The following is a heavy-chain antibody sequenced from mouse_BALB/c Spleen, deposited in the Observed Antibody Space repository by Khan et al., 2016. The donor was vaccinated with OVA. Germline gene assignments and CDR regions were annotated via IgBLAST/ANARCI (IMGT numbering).Heavy chain of an antibody. CDR1: GFNITDYY. V-gene: IGHV14-1*02. CDR3: ATETARDLHAMDY. CDR2: IDPENGNT. D-gene: IGHD3-2*01. Sequence: VQLMESGAELVRPWALVKLSCTVSGFNITDYYMHWVKQRPEQGLEWIGWIDPENGNTIYDSKFQGKASITADTSSNTAYLQLSSLTSEDTAAYNCATETARDLHAMDYWGQGTSVTVSS. J-gene: IGHJ4*01.